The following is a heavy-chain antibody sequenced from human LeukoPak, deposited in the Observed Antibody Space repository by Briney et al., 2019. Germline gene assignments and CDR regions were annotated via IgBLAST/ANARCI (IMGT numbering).Heavy chain of an antibody. CDR2: IYYSGST. CDR1: GGSISSSSYY. D-gene: IGHD3-22*01. J-gene: IGHJ4*02. V-gene: IGHV4-39*01. CDR3: ARGGDSSGYYYPVFDY. Sequence: SETLSLTCTVSGGSISSSSYYWGWIRQPPGKGLEWIGSIYYSGSTYYNPSLKSRVTISVDTSKNQFSLKLSSVTAADTAVYYCARGGDSSGYYYPVFDYWGQGTLVTVSS.